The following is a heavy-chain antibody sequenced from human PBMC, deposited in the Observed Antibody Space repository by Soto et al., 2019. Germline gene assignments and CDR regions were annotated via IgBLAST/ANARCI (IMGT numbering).Heavy chain of an antibody. CDR3: AKDSNGSGSLFLYFDY. J-gene: IGHJ4*02. CDR1: GFTFSSYA. V-gene: IGHV3-23*01. CDR2: ISGSGGST. Sequence: GGSLRLSCAASGFTFSSYAMSWVRQAPGKGLEWVSAISGSGGSTYYADSVKGRFTISRDNSKNTLYLQMNSLRAEDTAVYYCAKDSNGSGSLFLYFDYWGQGTLVTVSS. D-gene: IGHD3-10*01.